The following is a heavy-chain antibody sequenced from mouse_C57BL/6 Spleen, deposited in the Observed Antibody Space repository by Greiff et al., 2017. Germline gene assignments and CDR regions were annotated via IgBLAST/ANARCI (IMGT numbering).Heavy chain of an antibody. CDR2: IWRGGST. Sequence: QVQLQQSGPGLVQPSQSLSITCTVSGFSLTSYGVHWVRQSPGKGLEWLGVIWRGGSTDYNAAFMSRLSITKDNSTSLVVFKRNSLQADYTAIYYCAKNRGTTAPYAMDDWGQGTSVTVSS. CDR1: GFSLTSYG. CDR3: AKNRGTTAPYAMDD. V-gene: IGHV2-5*01. J-gene: IGHJ4*01. D-gene: IGHD1-2*01.